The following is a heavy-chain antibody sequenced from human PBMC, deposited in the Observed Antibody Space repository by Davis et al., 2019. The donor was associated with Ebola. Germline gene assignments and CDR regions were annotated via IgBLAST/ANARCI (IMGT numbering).Heavy chain of an antibody. J-gene: IGHJ4*02. Sequence: PGGSLRLPCAASGFTFSSYDMHWVHQGTGKGLEWVSAIGTAGDTYYPGSVKGRFTISRENAKNSLYLQMNSLRAEDTAVYYCARVRFGDTAVDYWGQGTLVTVSS. D-gene: IGHD5-18*01. CDR2: IGTAGDT. CDR3: ARVRFGDTAVDY. CDR1: GFTFSSYD. V-gene: IGHV3-13*01.